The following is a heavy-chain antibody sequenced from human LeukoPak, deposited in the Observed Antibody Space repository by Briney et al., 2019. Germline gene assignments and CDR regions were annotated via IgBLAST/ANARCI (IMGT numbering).Heavy chain of an antibody. CDR1: GFTFSSYW. Sequence: PGGSLRLSCAASGFTFSSYWMHWVRQAPGKGLVWVSHINSDGSSSNYADSVKGRFTISRDNAKNTLYLQMNSLRAEDTAVYYCARDAVDTANAVWGQGTTVTVSS. D-gene: IGHD5-18*01. V-gene: IGHV3-74*01. CDR3: ARDAVDTANAV. J-gene: IGHJ6*02. CDR2: INSDGSSS.